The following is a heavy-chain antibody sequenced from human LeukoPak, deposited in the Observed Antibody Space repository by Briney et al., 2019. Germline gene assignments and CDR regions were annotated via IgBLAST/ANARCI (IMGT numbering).Heavy chain of an antibody. D-gene: IGHD3-10*01. CDR1: GFTFSSYG. V-gene: IGHV3-33*01. J-gene: IGHJ4*02. CDR3: ARDRALWSGGYFDY. Sequence: PGGSLRLSCAASGFTFSSYGMHWVRQAPGKGLEWVAVIWYDGSNKYYADSVKGRFTISRDNAKNSLYLQMNSLRAEDTAVYYCARDRALWSGGYFDYWGQGTLVTVSS. CDR2: IWYDGSNK.